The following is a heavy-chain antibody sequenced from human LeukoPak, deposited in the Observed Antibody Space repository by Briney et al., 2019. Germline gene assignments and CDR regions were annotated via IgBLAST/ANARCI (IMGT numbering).Heavy chain of an antibody. J-gene: IGHJ4*02. D-gene: IGHD2-2*01. Sequence: PGGSLPLSCAASGFTFSTYEMNWVRQAPGNGPEWVSHISGSGGAIYYADSVKGRFTISRDNAKNSLYLQMNSLRAEDTAVYYCARRYCSSTTCTLDYWGQGTLVTVSS. V-gene: IGHV3-48*03. CDR2: ISGSGGAI. CDR1: GFTFSTYE. CDR3: ARRYCSSTTCTLDY.